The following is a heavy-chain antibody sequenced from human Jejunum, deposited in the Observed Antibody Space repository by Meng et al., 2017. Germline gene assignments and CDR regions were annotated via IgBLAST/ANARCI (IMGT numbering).Heavy chain of an antibody. V-gene: IGHV3-74*01. CDR2: IKNDGSNT. Sequence: GESLKISCAASGFTFGTYWMNWVRQPPGKGLVWVSRIKNDGSNTNYADSVKGRFTISRDNVKKSLYLQMDSLRAEDTAVYYCAKTIPNTATAFDIWGQGTAVTVSS. CDR1: GFTFGTYW. J-gene: IGHJ3*02. D-gene: IGHD2-21*01. CDR3: AKTIPNTATAFDI.